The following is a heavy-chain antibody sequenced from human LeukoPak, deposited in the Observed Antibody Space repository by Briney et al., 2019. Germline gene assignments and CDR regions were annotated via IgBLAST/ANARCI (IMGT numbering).Heavy chain of an antibody. CDR3: APGAYDY. J-gene: IGHJ4*02. V-gene: IGHV3-74*01. CDR1: GFTFSSYW. CDR2: INNDGSTT. D-gene: IGHD3-10*01. Sequence: GGSLRLSCAASGFTFSSYWMHWARQAPGNGLVWVSRINNDGSTTDYADAVKGRFTISRDNAKNTLYLQMNSLRAEDTAVYYCAPGAYDYWGQGTLVTVSS.